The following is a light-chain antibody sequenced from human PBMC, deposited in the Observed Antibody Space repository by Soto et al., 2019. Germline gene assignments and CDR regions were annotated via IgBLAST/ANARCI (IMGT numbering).Light chain of an antibody. Sequence: QPASVSGSPGQSVTISCTGTSSDVGGYNYVSWYQQHPGKAPKFMIYDVSNRPSGVSTRFSGSKSGNTASLTISGLQAEDEADYYCSSYTTGSTPVVFGGGTKLTVL. V-gene: IGLV2-14*01. CDR2: DVS. J-gene: IGLJ2*01. CDR3: SSYTTGSTPVV. CDR1: SSDVGGYNY.